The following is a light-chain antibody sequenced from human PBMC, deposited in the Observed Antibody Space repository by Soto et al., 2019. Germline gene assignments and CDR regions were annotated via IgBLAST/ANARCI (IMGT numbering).Light chain of an antibody. CDR2: DAS. J-gene: IGKJ5*01. Sequence: DIQMTQSPSSLSASVGDRVTITCRASQDISNYLNWYQQRPGKAPKLLIYDASNLERGVPSRFSETRSGTHFTFAITSLQPEDVATYYCQQSDSLPITFGQGTRLEI. CDR3: QQSDSLPIT. V-gene: IGKV1-33*01. CDR1: QDISNY.